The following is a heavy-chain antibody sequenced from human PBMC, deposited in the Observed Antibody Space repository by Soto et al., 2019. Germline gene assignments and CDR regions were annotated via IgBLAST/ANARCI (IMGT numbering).Heavy chain of an antibody. CDR1: GYTFTGYY. J-gene: IGHJ6*02. CDR2: INPNSGGT. CDR3: ASLTTVTTTPYYDYGIDV. Sequence: ASVKVSCKASGYTFTGYYMHWVRQAPGQGLEWMGWINPNSGGTNYAQKFQGRVTMTRDTSISTAYMELSRLRSDETAVYYCASLTTVTTTPYYDYGIDVWGQGTTFTVSS. D-gene: IGHD4-17*01. V-gene: IGHV1-2*02.